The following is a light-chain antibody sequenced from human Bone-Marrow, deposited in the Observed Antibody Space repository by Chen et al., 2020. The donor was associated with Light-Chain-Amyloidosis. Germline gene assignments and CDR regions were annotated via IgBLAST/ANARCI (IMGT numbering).Light chain of an antibody. Sequence: EIVMTHSPVTLSASPGERATLPCRASQSVNNHLAWYQQKPGQTPRLLIYGASTRAPATPTRISGSGSGTEFTLTISSLKSEDVAVYYCQQYYDWPTFGPGTKVHI. J-gene: IGKJ3*01. CDR1: QSVNNH. CDR2: GAS. V-gene: IGKV3-15*01. CDR3: QQYYDWPT.